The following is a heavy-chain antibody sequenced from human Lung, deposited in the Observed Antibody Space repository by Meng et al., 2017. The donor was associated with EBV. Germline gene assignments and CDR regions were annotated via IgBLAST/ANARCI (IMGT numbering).Heavy chain of an antibody. CDR2: IYYSGST. J-gene: IGHJ5*02. Sequence: QVQMHESVPRMVKPSQTLALTCTVSGVSISSGGFYWSWIRQHPGKGLEWIGYIYYSGSTYYNPSLRSRVAISIDTSKNQFSLKLTSVTAADTAVYFCARTNYGDYNWFDPWGQGTLVTVSS. CDR1: GVSISSGGFY. D-gene: IGHD4-17*01. CDR3: ARTNYGDYNWFDP. V-gene: IGHV4-31*03.